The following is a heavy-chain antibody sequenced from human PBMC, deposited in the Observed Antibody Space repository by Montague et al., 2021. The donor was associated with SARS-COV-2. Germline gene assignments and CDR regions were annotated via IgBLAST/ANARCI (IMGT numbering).Heavy chain of an antibody. V-gene: IGHV4-31*03. J-gene: IGHJ1*01. Sequence: TLSLTCSVSGASIRGAYHWSWIRQHPGKDLEWIGHTYDDRPTXYNPSLRGRASISLDTSENRFSLTLTSVTAADTALYYCAAYIIGAGGRGSWGQGALVTVFS. D-gene: IGHD3-16*01. CDR3: AAYIIGAGGRGS. CDR2: TYDDRPT. CDR1: GASIRGAYH.